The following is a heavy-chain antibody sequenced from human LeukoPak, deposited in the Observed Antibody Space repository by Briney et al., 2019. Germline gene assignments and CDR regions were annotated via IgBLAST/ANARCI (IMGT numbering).Heavy chain of an antibody. Sequence: PGGSLRLSCAASGFTFSSYAMSWVRQAPGKGLEWVSAISGSGGSTYYADSVKGRFTISRDNSKNTLYLQMNSLRAEDTAVYYCARVGTYYYDSSGYSADYWGQGTLVTVSS. V-gene: IGHV3-23*01. CDR2: ISGSGGST. CDR1: GFTFSSYA. CDR3: ARVGTYYYDSSGYSADY. D-gene: IGHD3-22*01. J-gene: IGHJ4*02.